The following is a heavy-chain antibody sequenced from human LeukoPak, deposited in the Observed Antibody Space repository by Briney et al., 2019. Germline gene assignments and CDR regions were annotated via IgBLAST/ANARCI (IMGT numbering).Heavy chain of an antibody. CDR1: GGTFSSYA. CDR2: IIPILGIA. D-gene: IGHD1-1*01. Sequence: SVKVSCKASGGTFSSYAISWVRQAPGQGLEWMGRIIPILGIANYAQKFQGRVTITADKSTSTAYMELSGLGSEDTAVYYCASQVTTTGAFDIWGQGTMVTVSS. V-gene: IGHV1-69*04. J-gene: IGHJ3*02. CDR3: ASQVTTTGAFDI.